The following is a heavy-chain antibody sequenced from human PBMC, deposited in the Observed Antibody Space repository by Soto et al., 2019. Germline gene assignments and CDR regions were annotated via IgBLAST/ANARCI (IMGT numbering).Heavy chain of an antibody. D-gene: IGHD5-12*01. CDR1: GGSFSGYY. V-gene: IGHV4-34*01. CDR2: INHSGST. Sequence: SETLSLTCAVYGGSFSGYYWSWIRQPPGKGLEWIGEINHSGSTNYNPSLKSRVTISVDTSKNQFSLKLSSVTAADTAVYYCARKGHPDPLVDIVATIPGTFDYWGQGTLVTVSS. CDR3: ARKGHPDPLVDIVATIPGTFDY. J-gene: IGHJ4*02.